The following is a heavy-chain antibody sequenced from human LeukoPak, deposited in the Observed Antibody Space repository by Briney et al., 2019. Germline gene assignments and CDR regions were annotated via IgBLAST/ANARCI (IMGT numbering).Heavy chain of an antibody. D-gene: IGHD3-22*01. CDR1: GFTFSSYS. Sequence: GGSLRLSCAASGFTFSSYSMNWVRQAPGKGLEWVSSISSSSSYIYYADSVKGRFTISRDNAKNSLYLQMNSLRAEDTAVYYCERAMDYYDSSGPSGAFDYWGQGTLVIVSS. J-gene: IGHJ4*02. CDR2: ISSSSSYI. V-gene: IGHV3-21*01. CDR3: ERAMDYYDSSGPSGAFDY.